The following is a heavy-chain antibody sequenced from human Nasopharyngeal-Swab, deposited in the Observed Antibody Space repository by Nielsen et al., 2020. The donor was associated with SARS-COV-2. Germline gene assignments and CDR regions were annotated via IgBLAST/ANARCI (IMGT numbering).Heavy chain of an antibody. D-gene: IGHD3-3*01. V-gene: IGHV4-39*07. CDR2: SYYSGST. Sequence: RQAQGKGLEWIGRSYYSGSTYYNPSLKSRVTISVDTSKNQFSLKLSTVTAADTAVYYCAREERQTTTIFGLVFPGQAFDIWGQGTMVTVSS. J-gene: IGHJ3*02. CDR3: AREERQTTTIFGLVFPGQAFDI.